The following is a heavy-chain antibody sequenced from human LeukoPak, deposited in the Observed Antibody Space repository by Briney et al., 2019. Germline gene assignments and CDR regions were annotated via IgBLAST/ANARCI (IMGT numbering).Heavy chain of an antibody. Sequence: GESLKISCKGSGYSFTSYWIGWVRQMPGKGLEWMGIIYPGDSDTRYSPSFQGQVTISADKSISTAYLQWSSLKASDTAMYYCAKSLGYCSSTSCYKGDLFDYWGQGTLVTVSS. D-gene: IGHD2-2*02. V-gene: IGHV5-51*01. CDR2: IYPGDSDT. CDR1: GYSFTSYW. J-gene: IGHJ4*02. CDR3: AKSLGYCSSTSCYKGDLFDY.